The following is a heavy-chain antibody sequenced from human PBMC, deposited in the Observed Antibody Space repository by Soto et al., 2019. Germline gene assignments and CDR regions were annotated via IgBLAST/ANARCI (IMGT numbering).Heavy chain of an antibody. Sequence: QVHLVQSGAEVKKPGASVKVSCQGSGYAFTTYGITWVRQAPGQGLEWMGWISAHNGNTNYAQKLQGRVTVNRDTSTSAADMELRSRRYEDTAVYYCARWRYGAYWGQGALVTVSS. CDR2: ISAHNGNT. V-gene: IGHV1-18*01. D-gene: IGHD3-10*01. CDR3: ARWRYGAY. CDR1: GYAFTTYG. J-gene: IGHJ4*02.